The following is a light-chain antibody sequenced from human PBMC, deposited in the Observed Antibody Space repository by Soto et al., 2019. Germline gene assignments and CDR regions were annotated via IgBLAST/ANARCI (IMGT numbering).Light chain of an antibody. CDR2: SNN. CDR1: SSNIGSNT. Sequence: QSVLTQPPSASGTPGQRVTISCSGSSSNIGSNTVNCYQQLPGTAPKLLIYSNNQRPSGVPDRFSGSKSGTSASLDISGLQAEDEADYYCAAGDDSPNGIDVFTKGTKATVL. V-gene: IGLV1-44*01. J-gene: IGLJ1*01. CDR3: AAGDDSPNGIDV.